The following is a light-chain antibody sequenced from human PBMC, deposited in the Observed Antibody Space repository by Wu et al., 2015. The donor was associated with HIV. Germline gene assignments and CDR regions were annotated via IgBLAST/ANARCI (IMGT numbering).Light chain of an antibody. V-gene: IGKV3-11*01. CDR1: QSVNWY. CDR3: QQRSSWPWT. J-gene: IGKJ1*01. CDR2: DSA. Sequence: DILLTQSPATLSLSPGERATLSCRASQSVNWYLAWFQQKPGQVPRLLIYDSANRATGIPGRFSGGGSGTDFTLTINSLEPEDFAVYYCQQRSSWPWTFGQGTKVEIK.